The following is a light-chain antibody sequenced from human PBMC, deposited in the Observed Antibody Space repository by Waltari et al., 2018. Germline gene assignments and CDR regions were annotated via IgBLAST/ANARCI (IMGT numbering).Light chain of an antibody. V-gene: IGLV2-14*01. CDR2: DFI. J-gene: IGLJ2*01. CDR3: NSYTTGSSLTVI. Sequence: QSALTQPASVSGSPGQSITISCAGTRSDIGPYNFVSWYQQPPGKSPKLLIYDFINRPSGVSDRFSGSKSGNTASLTISGLQADDEATYYCNSYTTGSSLTVIFGGGTKLTVL. CDR1: RSDIGPYNF.